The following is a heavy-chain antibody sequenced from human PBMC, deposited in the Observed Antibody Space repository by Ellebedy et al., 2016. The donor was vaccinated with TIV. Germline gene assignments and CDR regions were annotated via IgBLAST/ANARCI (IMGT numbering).Heavy chain of an antibody. D-gene: IGHD2-8*01. CDR3: ARYHMLRDKSFDS. J-gene: IGHJ4*02. CDR1: GYPFIKYY. CDR2: IDPSSGYT. V-gene: IGHV1-46*01. Sequence: AASVKVSCKTSGYPFIKYYMHWVRQAPGRGLEWVGMIDPSSGYTNYAQRFLGRVTMTSDSSTSSVYMELGTLSSEDTATYFCARYHMLRDKSFDSWGQGTLVTVSS.